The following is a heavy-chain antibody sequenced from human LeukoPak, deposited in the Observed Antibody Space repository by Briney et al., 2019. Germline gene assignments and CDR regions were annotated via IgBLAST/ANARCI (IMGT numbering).Heavy chain of an antibody. CDR2: INHSGST. D-gene: IGHD6-6*01. J-gene: IGHJ6*03. Sequence: SETLSLTCAVYGGSFSGYYWSWIRQPPGKGLEWIGEINHSGSTNYNPSLKSRVTISVDTSKNQFSLKLSSVTAADTAVYYCARARIAARRGGYYHYMDVWGKGTTVTVSS. CDR3: ARARIAARRGGYYHYMDV. CDR1: GGSFSGYY. V-gene: IGHV4-34*01.